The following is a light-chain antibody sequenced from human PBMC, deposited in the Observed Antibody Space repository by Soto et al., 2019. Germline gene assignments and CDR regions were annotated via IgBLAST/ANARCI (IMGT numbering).Light chain of an antibody. J-gene: IGKJ3*01. CDR1: QSVSTY. CDR2: GAS. Sequence: EIVLTQSPATLSLSPGERATLSCRASQSVSTYLAWYQQKPGQAPRLLIYGASNRATGIPARFSGSGSETDFTHTISSLEPEDFAVYYCQQRSDWPPLFTFGPGTKVDSK. CDR3: QQRSDWPPLFT. V-gene: IGKV3-11*01.